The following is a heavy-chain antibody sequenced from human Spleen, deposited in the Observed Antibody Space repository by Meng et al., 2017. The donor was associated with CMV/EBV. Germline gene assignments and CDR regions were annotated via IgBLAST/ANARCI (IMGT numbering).Heavy chain of an antibody. Sequence: ASVKVSCKASGYIFTAYYIHWVRQAPGQGLEWMGWINPNSGGTNYAQKFQGRVTMTRDTSITTAYMELSSLKSGDTAVYYCAREYCSSTSCYNYFDYWGQGTLVTVSS. CDR2: INPNSGGT. CDR1: GYIFTAYY. CDR3: AREYCSSTSCYNYFDY. V-gene: IGHV1-2*02. D-gene: IGHD2-2*02. J-gene: IGHJ4*02.